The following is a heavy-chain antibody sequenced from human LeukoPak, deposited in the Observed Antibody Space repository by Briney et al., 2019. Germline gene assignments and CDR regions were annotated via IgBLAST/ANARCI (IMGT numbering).Heavy chain of an antibody. CDR2: ISSSSSTI. Sequence: PGGSLRLSCAASGFTFNTYSINWVRQAPGKGLEWVSYISSSSSTIYYAASVKGRFTISRDNAKNSLYLQMNSLRDEDTAVYYCARSITLVRGVRKRPFDYCGMDVWGQGTTVTVSS. D-gene: IGHD3-10*01. CDR1: GFTFNTYS. CDR3: ARSITLVRGVRKRPFDYCGMDV. J-gene: IGHJ6*02. V-gene: IGHV3-48*02.